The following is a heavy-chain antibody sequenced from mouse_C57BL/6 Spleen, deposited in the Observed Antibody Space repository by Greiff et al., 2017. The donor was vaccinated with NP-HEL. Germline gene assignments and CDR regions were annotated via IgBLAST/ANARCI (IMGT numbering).Heavy chain of an antibody. J-gene: IGHJ3*01. CDR2: IWSGGST. V-gene: IGHV2-2*01. CDR1: GFSLTSYG. Sequence: QVQLKESGPGLVQPSQSLSITCTVSGFSLTSYGVHWVRQSPGKGLEWLGVIWSGGSTDYNAAFISRLSISKDNSKSQVFFKMNSLQADDTAIYYCAGPAWFAYWGQGTLVTVSA. CDR3: AGPAWFAY.